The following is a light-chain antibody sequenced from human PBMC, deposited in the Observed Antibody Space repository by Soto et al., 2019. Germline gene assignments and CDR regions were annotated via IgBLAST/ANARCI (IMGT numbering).Light chain of an antibody. CDR2: DAS. CDR3: QQRSNWPLMYT. Sequence: EIVLTQSPVTLSLSPGERATLSCRASQSVDTSLAGYQQKPGQAPRLLIYDASNRATGVPARFSGSGSGTDFTLTISSLEPEDFAVYYCQQRSNWPLMYTFGQGTKLEIQ. V-gene: IGKV3-11*01. J-gene: IGKJ2*01. CDR1: QSVDTS.